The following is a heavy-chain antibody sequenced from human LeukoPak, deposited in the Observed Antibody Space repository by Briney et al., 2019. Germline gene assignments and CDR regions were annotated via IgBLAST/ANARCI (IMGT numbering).Heavy chain of an antibody. J-gene: IGHJ6*02. Sequence: ASVKVSCKASGYTFTGYYMHWVRQAPGQGLEWMGWINPNSGGTNYAQKFQGRVTMTRDTSINTAYMELSRLRSDDTAVYYCARVEGYCSSTSCYATQDYYYGMDVWGQGTTVTVSS. CDR1: GYTFTGYY. CDR2: INPNSGGT. D-gene: IGHD2-2*01. V-gene: IGHV1-2*02. CDR3: ARVEGYCSSTSCYATQDYYYGMDV.